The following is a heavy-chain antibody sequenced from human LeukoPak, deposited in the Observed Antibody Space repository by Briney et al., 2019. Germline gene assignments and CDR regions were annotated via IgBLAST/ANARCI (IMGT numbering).Heavy chain of an antibody. CDR3: ARVRYSSSWYSFDY. D-gene: IGHD6-13*01. J-gene: IGHJ4*02. Sequence: ASVKVSCKASGYTFTGNYMHWVRQAPGQGPEWMGWINPNSGGTNYAQKFQGRVTMTRDTSISTAYMELSRLRSDDTAVYYCARVRYSSSWYSFDYWGQGTLVTVSS. CDR2: INPNSGGT. CDR1: GYTFTGNY. V-gene: IGHV1-2*02.